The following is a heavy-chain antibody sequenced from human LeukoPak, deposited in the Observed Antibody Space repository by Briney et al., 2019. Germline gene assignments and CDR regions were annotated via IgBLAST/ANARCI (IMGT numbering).Heavy chain of an antibody. J-gene: IGHJ4*02. D-gene: IGHD6-13*01. CDR3: ARGPRAAADDY. CDR2: INAVNGNT. V-gene: IGHV1-3*01. Sequence: ASVKVSCKASGYTFINYAINWGRQAPVQRPEWMGWINAVNGNTKYSQKFQGRVTITRDTSASTAYMELTSLTSADTAVYFCARGPRAAADDYWGQGTLVTVSS. CDR1: GYTFINYA.